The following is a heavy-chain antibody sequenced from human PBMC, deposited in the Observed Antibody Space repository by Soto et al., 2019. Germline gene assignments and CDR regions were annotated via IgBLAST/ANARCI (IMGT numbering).Heavy chain of an antibody. CDR1: GYRFTSYW. Sequence: GESLKISCKASGYRFTSYWIGWVRQMPGKGLEWMGIIYPGDSYTTYSPSFQDQVTISADKSISTTYLQWSTLKASDTAMYYCARRGGDPHYSDFWGHGTLVTVSP. CDR2: IYPGDSYT. V-gene: IGHV5-51*01. CDR3: ARRGGDPHYSDF. D-gene: IGHD4-17*01. J-gene: IGHJ4*01.